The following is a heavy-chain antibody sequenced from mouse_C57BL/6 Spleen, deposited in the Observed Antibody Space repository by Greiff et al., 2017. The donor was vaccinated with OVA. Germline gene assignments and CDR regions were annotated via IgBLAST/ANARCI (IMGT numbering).Heavy chain of an antibody. V-gene: IGHV1-5*01. CDR1: GYTFTSYW. D-gene: IGHD2-2*01. Sequence: EVQLQESGTVLARPGASVKMSCKTSGYTFTSYWMHWVKQRPGQGLEWIGAIYPGNGDTSYNQKFKGKAKLTAVTSASTASMERSSLTNEDSAVYYCTRGLRGDYAMDYWGQGTSVTVSS. J-gene: IGHJ4*01. CDR2: IYPGNGDT. CDR3: TRGLRGDYAMDY.